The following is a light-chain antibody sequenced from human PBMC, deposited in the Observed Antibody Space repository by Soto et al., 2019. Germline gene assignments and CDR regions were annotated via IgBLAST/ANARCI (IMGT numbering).Light chain of an antibody. V-gene: IGLV2-14*01. Sequence: QSALTQPASVSGSPGQSITISYTGTSSDVGNYNYVSWYQQHPGKAPKLIIYEANNRPSGVPIRFSGSKSGNTASLTISGLQAEDEADYYCSSYARSSTVLFGGGTKLTVL. CDR1: SSDVGNYNY. CDR3: SSYARSSTVL. J-gene: IGLJ2*01. CDR2: EAN.